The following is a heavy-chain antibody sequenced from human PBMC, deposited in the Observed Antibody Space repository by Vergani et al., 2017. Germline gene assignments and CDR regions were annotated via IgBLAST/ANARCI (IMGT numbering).Heavy chain of an antibody. CDR2: ISISSTYT. CDR1: GFTFSDYY. V-gene: IGHV3-11*06. Sequence: QVQLVESGGGLVKPGGSLRLSCAASGFTFSDYYMSWIRQAPGKGLEWVAYISISSTYTNYADSVKGRFTISRDNTENSLSLQMNSLRAEDTAVYSCARQSGTSLYYYYALDVWGQGTTATVSS. J-gene: IGHJ6*02. CDR3: ARQSGTSLYYYYALDV. D-gene: IGHD1-7*01.